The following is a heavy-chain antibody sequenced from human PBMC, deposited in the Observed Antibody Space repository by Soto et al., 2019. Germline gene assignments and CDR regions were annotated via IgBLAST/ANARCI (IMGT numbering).Heavy chain of an antibody. CDR2: VRGNGDPP. CDR1: GFTSSSYA. Sequence: GGSLRLSCSASGFTSSSYAMHWVRQAPGKGLEYVSGVRGNGDPPFYADSVKGRFTISRDNSKNTLYLQMSGLSADDTAVYYCVKSRGGNNFDFFDWGQGALVTVSS. J-gene: IGHJ4*02. D-gene: IGHD5-12*01. CDR3: VKSRGGNNFDFFD. V-gene: IGHV3-64D*06.